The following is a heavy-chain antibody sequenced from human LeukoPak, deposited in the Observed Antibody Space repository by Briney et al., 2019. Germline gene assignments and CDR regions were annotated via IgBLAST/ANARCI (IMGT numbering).Heavy chain of an antibody. D-gene: IGHD2-2*01. CDR2: INHSGST. J-gene: IGHJ6*02. CDR1: GGSFSGYY. Sequence: SETLSLTCAVYGGSFSGYYWSWIRQPPGRGLEWIGEINHSGSTNYNPSLKSRVTTSVDTSKNQFSLKLSSVTAADTAVYYCARIDEDIVVVPAAMRKNYYYGMDVWGQGTTVTVSS. V-gene: IGHV4-34*01. CDR3: ARIDEDIVVVPAAMRKNYYYGMDV.